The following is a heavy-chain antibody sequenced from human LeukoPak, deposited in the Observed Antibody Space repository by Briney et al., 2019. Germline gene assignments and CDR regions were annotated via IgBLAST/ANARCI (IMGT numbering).Heavy chain of an antibody. Sequence: SETLSLTCTVSGGSISSYYWSWIRQTPGEGLEWIGYIYYSGTTNYNPSLKSRVTMSVDTSKNQFSLNLSSVTAADTAVYYCARGGSSSSLTHFDYWSQGTLVTVSP. CDR2: IYYSGTT. D-gene: IGHD6-13*01. CDR3: ARGGSSSSLTHFDY. V-gene: IGHV4-59*01. CDR1: GGSISSYY. J-gene: IGHJ4*02.